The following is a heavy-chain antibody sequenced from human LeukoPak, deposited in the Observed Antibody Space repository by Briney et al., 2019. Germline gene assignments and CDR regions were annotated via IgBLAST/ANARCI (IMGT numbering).Heavy chain of an antibody. CDR1: GYTFTSYG. D-gene: IGHD6-13*01. J-gene: IGHJ5*02. V-gene: IGHV1-18*01. CDR3: ARDRGSGSWYENWFDP. CDR2: ISAYNGNT. Sequence: ASVKVSCKASGYTFTSYGISWVRQAPGQGLEWMGWISAYNGNTNYAQKFQGRVTMTRDTSISTAYMELSRLRSDDTAVYYCARDRGSGSWYENWFDPWGQGTLVTVSS.